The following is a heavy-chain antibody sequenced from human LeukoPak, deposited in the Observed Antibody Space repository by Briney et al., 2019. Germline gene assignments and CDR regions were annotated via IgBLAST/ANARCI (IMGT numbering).Heavy chain of an antibody. CDR3: ARRGITYSSSFFAY. Sequence: SETLSLTCTVSSDSIGGSNYYWAWIRQSPGKGLEWIGSVFYSGNTYYNPSLKSRVTISVDTSKNQFSLNLYSVTAADTATYYCARRGITYSSSFFAYWGQGTLVTVSS. J-gene: IGHJ4*02. CDR2: VFYSGNT. D-gene: IGHD6-13*01. V-gene: IGHV4-39*01. CDR1: SDSIGGSNYY.